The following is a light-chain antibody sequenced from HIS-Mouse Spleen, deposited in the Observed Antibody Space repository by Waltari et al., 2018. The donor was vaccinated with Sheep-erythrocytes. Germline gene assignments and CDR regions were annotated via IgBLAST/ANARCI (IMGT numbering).Light chain of an antibody. Sequence: DIQMTQSPSTLSASVGARVTIPCRASQSISSWLAWYQQKPGKAPKLLIYKASSLESGVPSRFSGSGSGTEFTLTISSLQPDDFATYYCQQYNSYSTWTFGQGTKVEIK. V-gene: IGKV1-5*03. CDR3: QQYNSYSTWT. CDR1: QSISSW. J-gene: IGKJ1*01. CDR2: KAS.